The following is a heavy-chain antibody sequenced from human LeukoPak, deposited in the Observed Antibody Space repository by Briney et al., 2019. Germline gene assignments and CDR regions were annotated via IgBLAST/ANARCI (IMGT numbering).Heavy chain of an antibody. Sequence: PSETLSLTCTVSGGSINSYYWSWIRQPPGKGLEWIGYVYYSGSTNYNPSFKSRVTISVDTSKNQFSLKLGSVTAADTAVYFCAKYIRDSGTYYFDYWGQGTLVTVSS. V-gene: IGHV4-59*01. D-gene: IGHD2/OR15-2a*01. J-gene: IGHJ4*02. CDR2: VYYSGST. CDR1: GGSINSYY. CDR3: AKYIRDSGTYYFDY.